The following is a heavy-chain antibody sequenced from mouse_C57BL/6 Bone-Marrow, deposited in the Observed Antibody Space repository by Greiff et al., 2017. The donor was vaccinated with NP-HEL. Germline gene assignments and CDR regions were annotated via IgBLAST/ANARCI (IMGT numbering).Heavy chain of an antibody. V-gene: IGHV1-72*01. CDR3: ARSLYYYGSYYFDY. Sequence: QVQLQQPGAELVKPGASVKLSCKASGYTFTSYWMHWVKQRPGRGLEWIGRIAPNSGGTKYNEKFKSKATLTVDKPSSTAYMQLSSLTSEDSAVYYGARSLYYYGSYYFDYWGQGTTLTVSS. CDR1: GYTFTSYW. CDR2: IAPNSGGT. D-gene: IGHD1-1*01. J-gene: IGHJ2*01.